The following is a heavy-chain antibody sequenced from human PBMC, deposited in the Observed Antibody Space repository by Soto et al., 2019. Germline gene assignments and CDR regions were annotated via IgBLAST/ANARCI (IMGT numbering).Heavy chain of an antibody. D-gene: IGHD3-10*01. CDR3: VRGAYMSRGFYFDN. J-gene: IGHJ4*02. CDR2: IYHSGST. CDR1: GDSVTNNNW. V-gene: IGHV4-4*02. Sequence: QVRLQESGPGLVKPSGTLSLNCTVSGDSVTNNNWWRWVRQSPGMGLEWIGEIYHSGSTSYSASLKSRATISIDKSTNQFSLTLTSVTAADTALYFCVRGAYMSRGFYFDNWGQGTVVTVSS.